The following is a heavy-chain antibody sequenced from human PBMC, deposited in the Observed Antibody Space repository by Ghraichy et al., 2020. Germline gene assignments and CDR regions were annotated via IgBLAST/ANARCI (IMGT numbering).Heavy chain of an antibody. V-gene: IGHV4-59*01. CDR3: ARGAALYYYGMDV. CDR1: GGSISSYY. J-gene: IGHJ6*02. D-gene: IGHD6-13*01. Sequence: TLSLTCTVSGGSISSYYWSWIRQPPGKGLEWIGYIYYSGSTNYNPSLKSRVTISVDTSKNQFSLKLSSVTAADTAVYYCARGAALYYYGMDVWGQGTTVTVSS. CDR2: IYYSGST.